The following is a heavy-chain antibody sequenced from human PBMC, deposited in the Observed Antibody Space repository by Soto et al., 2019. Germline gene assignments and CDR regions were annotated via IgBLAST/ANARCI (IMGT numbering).Heavy chain of an antibody. CDR2: ISGSGGST. CDR1: GFTFSSYA. V-gene: IGHV3-23*01. CDR3: ANEYYGSGTDAFDL. J-gene: IGHJ3*01. Sequence: EVQLLESGGGLVQPGGSLRLSCAASGFTFSSYAMSWVRQAPGKGLEWVSAISGSGGSTYYADSVKGRFTISRDNSKNTLYAQMNSPRAGDTAVYYCANEYYGSGTDAFDLWGQGTMVTVSS. D-gene: IGHD3-10*01.